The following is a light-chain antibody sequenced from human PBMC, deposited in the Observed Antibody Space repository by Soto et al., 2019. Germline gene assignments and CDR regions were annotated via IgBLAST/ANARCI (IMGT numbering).Light chain of an antibody. CDR3: TSYAGGNNV. J-gene: IGLJ1*01. CDR2: EVN. CDR1: SSDVGGYNY. Sequence: QSALTQPPSASGSPGQSVTISSTGTSSDVGGYNYVSWYQQNPGKVPKLMIYEVNKRPSGVPDRFSGSKSGNTASLTVSGLQAEDEADYYCTSYAGGNNVFGTGTMLTVL. V-gene: IGLV2-8*01.